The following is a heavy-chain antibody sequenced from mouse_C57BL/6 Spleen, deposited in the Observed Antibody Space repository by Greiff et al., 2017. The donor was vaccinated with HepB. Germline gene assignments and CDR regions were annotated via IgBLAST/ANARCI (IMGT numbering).Heavy chain of an antibody. D-gene: IGHD4-1*01. CDR3: ARSAGFDY. CDR2: IRNKANGYTT. CDR1: GFTFTDYY. J-gene: IGHJ2*01. V-gene: IGHV7-3*01. Sequence: EVKLMESGGGLVQPGGSLSLSCAASGFTFTDYYMSWVRQPPGKALEWLGFIRNKANGYTTEYSASVKGRFTISRDNSQSILYLQMNALGAEDRATYYCARSAGFDYWGQGTTLTVSS.